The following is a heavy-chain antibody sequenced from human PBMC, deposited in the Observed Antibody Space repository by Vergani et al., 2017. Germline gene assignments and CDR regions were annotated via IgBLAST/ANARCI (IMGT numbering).Heavy chain of an antibody. CDR3: ARDRAVRFLEWPKHYYGMDV. CDR2: NYYSGST. D-gene: IGHD3-3*01. CDR1: GGSISSYY. V-gene: IGHV4-59*01. J-gene: IGHJ6*02. Sequence: QVQLQESGPGLVKPSETLSLTCTVSGGSISSYYWSWIRQPPGKGLEWIGNNYYSGSTNYNPSLKSRVTISVDTDKNQFPLKLSSVTAADTAVYYCARDRAVRFLEWPKHYYGMDVWGQGTTVTVSS.